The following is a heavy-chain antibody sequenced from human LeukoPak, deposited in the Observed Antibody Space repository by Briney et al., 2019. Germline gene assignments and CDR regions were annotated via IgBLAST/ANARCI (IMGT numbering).Heavy chain of an antibody. CDR2: INTVNSDT. J-gene: IGHJ4*02. Sequence: GPSVNVSCKASGYSFTNSAIHWLRQAPGERLEWMGAINTVNSDTKSSQEFQGRLTITTDTSATTAYMELISLRSEDMAVYYCATGPYYSDTSGYYSPPLYYFDYWGQGSLVSVSS. CDR3: ATGPYYSDTSGYYSPPLYYFDY. D-gene: IGHD3-22*01. CDR1: GYSFTNSA. V-gene: IGHV1-3*03.